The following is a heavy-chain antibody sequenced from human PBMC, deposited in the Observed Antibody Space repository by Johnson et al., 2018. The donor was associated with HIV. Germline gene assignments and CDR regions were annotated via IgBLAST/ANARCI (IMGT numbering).Heavy chain of an antibody. CDR3: ARVRQWLVEEAFDI. V-gene: IGHV3-23*04. CDR2: ISGSGGST. CDR1: GFTFSSYA. D-gene: IGHD6-19*01. J-gene: IGHJ3*02. Sequence: VQLVESGGGLVQPVGSLRLSCAASGFTFSSYAMSWVRQAPGKGLEWVSAISGSGGSTYYADSVKGRFTISRDNAKNSLYLQMNSLRAEDTAVYYCARVRQWLVEEAFDIGGQGTMVTVSS.